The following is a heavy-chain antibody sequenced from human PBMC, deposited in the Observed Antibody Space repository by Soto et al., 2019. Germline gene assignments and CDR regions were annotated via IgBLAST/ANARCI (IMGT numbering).Heavy chain of an antibody. J-gene: IGHJ4*02. CDR3: ASGIQLWLRRINNGYSG. V-gene: IGHV1-69*12. CDR2: IIPMFGTA. CDR1: GGTFSTYA. Sequence: QVQLVQSGAEVKKPESSVKVSCKAPGGTFSTYAISWVRQAPGQGLEWMGGIIPMFGTANYAQGFQDRVTITAVESTNTVYVELSSLRSEDTAVYFCASGIQLWLRRINNGYSGWGQGTLVTVSS. D-gene: IGHD5-18*01.